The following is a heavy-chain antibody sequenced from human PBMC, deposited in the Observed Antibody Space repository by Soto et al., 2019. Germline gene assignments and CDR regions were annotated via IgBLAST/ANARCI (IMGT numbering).Heavy chain of an antibody. V-gene: IGHV1-69*06. CDR2: IIPIFGTA. D-gene: IGHD6-13*01. CDR3: ARGLVVAAAGTYYYYGMDV. J-gene: IGHJ6*02. CDR1: GGTFSSYA. Sequence: SVKVSCKASGGTFSSYAISWVRQAPGQGLEWMGGIIPIFGTANYAQKFQGRVTITADKSTSTAYMELSSLRSEDTAVYYCARGLVVAAAGTYYYYGMDVWGQGTTVTVSS.